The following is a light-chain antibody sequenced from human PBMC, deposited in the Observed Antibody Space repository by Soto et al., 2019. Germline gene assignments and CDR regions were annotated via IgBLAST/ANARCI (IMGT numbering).Light chain of an antibody. J-gene: IGLJ1*01. CDR2: EVS. V-gene: IGLV2-14*01. CDR3: SSSRSIGYLV. CDR1: SSDVGGYNY. Sequence: QSVLTQPASVSGSPGQSITISCTGTSSDVGGYNYVSWYQQHPGKAPKVIIYEVSNRPSGVSNRFSGSKSGNTASLTISGLQAEDEADYYCSSSRSIGYLVLGTGTKVT.